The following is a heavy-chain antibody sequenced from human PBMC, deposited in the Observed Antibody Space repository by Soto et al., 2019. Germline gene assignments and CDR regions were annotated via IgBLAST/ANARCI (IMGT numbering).Heavy chain of an antibody. CDR1: GGTFSSYA. J-gene: IGHJ6*02. CDR3: AISQGRSTSLGLYYYYCYGMDV. V-gene: IGHV1-69*01. Sequence: QVQLVQSGAEVKKPGSSVKVSCTASGGTFSSYAISWVRQAPGQGLEWMGGILPSSDTTNYAQKLQGRVTITADESTSTAYWELMSLICEDVAVDYSAISQGRSTSLGLYYYYCYGMDVWGQGTTVTVSS. D-gene: IGHD2-2*01. CDR2: ILPSSDTT.